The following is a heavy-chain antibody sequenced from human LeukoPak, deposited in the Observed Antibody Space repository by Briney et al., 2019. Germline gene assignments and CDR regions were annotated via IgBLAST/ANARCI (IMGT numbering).Heavy chain of an antibody. Sequence: ASLKSPSNASGYILTSYGVSCVLQAPPQGLEWLGWISGYNGNTNYAQNLQGRVNMNIDTSTSTAYMELRSLRSDDTAVYYCARDPAFRGAQMEYWGQGTLVTVSS. V-gene: IGHV1-18*01. CDR1: GYILTSYG. CDR2: ISGYNGNT. J-gene: IGHJ4*02. CDR3: ARDPAFRGAQMEY. D-gene: IGHD3-10*01.